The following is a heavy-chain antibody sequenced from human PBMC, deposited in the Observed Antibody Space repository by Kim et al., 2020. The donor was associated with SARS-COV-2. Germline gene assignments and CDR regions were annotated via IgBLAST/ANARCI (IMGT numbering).Heavy chain of an antibody. CDR3: ARDRGIADSRLDWFDP. J-gene: IGHJ5*02. V-gene: IGHV4-4*07. D-gene: IGHD6-13*01. CDR1: GGSISSYY. CDR2: IYTSGST. Sequence: SETLSLTCTVSGGSISSYYWSWIRQPAGKGLEWIGRIYTSGSTNYKPSLKSRVTMSVDTSKNQFSLKLSSVTAADTAVYYCARDRGIADSRLDWFDPWGQGTLVTVSS.